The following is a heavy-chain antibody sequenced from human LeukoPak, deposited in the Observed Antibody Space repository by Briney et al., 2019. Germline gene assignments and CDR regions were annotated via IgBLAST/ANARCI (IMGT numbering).Heavy chain of an antibody. CDR3: AKDGAASWFGEAT. V-gene: IGHV3-30*18. Sequence: GGSLRLSCAASGFTFSSYGMQWVRQAPGKGLEWGALISYDGSNKHYADSVKGRFTISRDNSKNTLYLQMNSLRAEDTAVYYCAKDGAASWFGEATWGQGTLVTVSS. J-gene: IGHJ5*02. D-gene: IGHD3-10*01. CDR2: ISYDGSNK. CDR1: GFTFSSYG.